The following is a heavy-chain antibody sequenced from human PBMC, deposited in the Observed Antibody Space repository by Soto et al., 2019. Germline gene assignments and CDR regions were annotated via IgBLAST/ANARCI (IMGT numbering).Heavy chain of an antibody. D-gene: IGHD2-8*01. J-gene: IGHJ4*02. Sequence: GGSLRLSCAASGFTFSNAWMSWVRQAPGKGLEWVGRIKSKTDGGTTDYAAPVKGRFTISRDDSKNALYLQMNSLKTEDTAVYYCTTDREGCTNGVCYSVEYFDYWGQGTLVTVSS. CDR3: TTDREGCTNGVCYSVEYFDY. CDR2: IKSKTDGGTT. V-gene: IGHV3-15*01. CDR1: GFTFSNAW.